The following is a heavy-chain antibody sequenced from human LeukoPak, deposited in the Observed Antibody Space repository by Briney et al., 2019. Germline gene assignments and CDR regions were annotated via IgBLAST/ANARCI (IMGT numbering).Heavy chain of an antibody. J-gene: IGHJ4*02. CDR3: ARTIVGEYYDN. CDR2: ISSSSSTI. Sequence: PGGSLRLSCAASGFTFSSYSMNWVRQAPGKGLEWVSFISSSSSTIYYADSVKGRFTISRDNAKDSLYLQMNSLRAEVTAVYFCARTIVGEYYDNWGQGTLVTVSS. D-gene: IGHD1-26*01. CDR1: GFTFSSYS. V-gene: IGHV3-48*04.